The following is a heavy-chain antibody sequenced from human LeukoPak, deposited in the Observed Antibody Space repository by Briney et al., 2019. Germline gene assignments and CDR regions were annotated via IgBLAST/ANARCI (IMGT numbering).Heavy chain of an antibody. D-gene: IGHD5-18*01. V-gene: IGHV1-69*13. CDR1: GGTFSSYA. J-gene: IGHJ4*02. CDR3: ASPTAMARYYFDY. CDR2: IIPIFGTA. Sequence: SVKVSCKASGGTFSSYAISWVRQAPGQGLEWMGGIIPIFGTANYAQKFQGRVTITADESTSPAYMELSSLRSEDTAVYYCASPTAMARYYFDYWGQGTLVTVSS.